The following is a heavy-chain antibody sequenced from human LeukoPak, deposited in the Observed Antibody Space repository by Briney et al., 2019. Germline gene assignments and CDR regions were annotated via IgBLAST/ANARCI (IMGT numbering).Heavy chain of an antibody. V-gene: IGHV4-34*01. CDR3: ARRRYYDSTGYLD. CDR2: INHSGST. D-gene: IGHD3-22*01. J-gene: IGHJ1*01. Sequence: PSETLSLTCAVYGGSFSGYYWSWIRQPPGKGLEWIGEINHSGSTNYNPSLKSRVAISVDTSWNQFSLNLNSVTAADTAVYYCARRRYYDSTGYLDWGQGTLVTVSS. CDR1: GGSFSGYY.